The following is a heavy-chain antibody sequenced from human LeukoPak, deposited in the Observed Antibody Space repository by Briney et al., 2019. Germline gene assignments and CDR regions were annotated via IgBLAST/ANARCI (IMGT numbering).Heavy chain of an antibody. J-gene: IGHJ4*02. Sequence: PGGSLRLSCAASGFTFSSYSMNWVRQAPGKGLEWVSYISSSSSTIYYADSVKGRFTISRDNAKNSLYLQMNSLRAEDTAVYYCARNKKGDRYTYGHDYWGQGTLVTVSS. V-gene: IGHV3-48*01. CDR2: ISSSSSTI. D-gene: IGHD5-18*01. CDR3: ARNKKGDRYTYGHDY. CDR1: GFTFSSYS.